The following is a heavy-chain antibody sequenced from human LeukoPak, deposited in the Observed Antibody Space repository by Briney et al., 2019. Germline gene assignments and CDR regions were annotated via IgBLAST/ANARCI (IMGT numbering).Heavy chain of an antibody. CDR1: GFTFSNYD. V-gene: IGHV3-21*01. Sequence: PGGSLRLSCAASGFTFSNYDMNWVRQAPGQGLEWVSLFSSIGSHRYYADSVKGRFTISRDNAKNSLYLQMNSLRAEDTAVYYCARGVLLTFDPWGQGTLVTVSS. CDR2: FSSIGSHR. D-gene: IGHD2-15*01. CDR3: ARGVLLTFDP. J-gene: IGHJ5*02.